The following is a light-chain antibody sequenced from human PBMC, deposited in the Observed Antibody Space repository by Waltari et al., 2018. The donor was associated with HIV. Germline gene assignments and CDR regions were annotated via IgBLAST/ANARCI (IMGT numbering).Light chain of an antibody. CDR2: GTY. J-gene: IGKJ2*01. Sequence: EIVMPHSPATLSLSQGDGAPLSSRASQNIDRNLAWYQQKPGQSPRLLIYGTYTRATGIPAKFSGSGSGTEFTLTVSSLQSEDFALYYCQQYNDWPYTFGQGTKL. V-gene: IGKV3-15*01. CDR1: QNIDRN. CDR3: QQYNDWPYT.